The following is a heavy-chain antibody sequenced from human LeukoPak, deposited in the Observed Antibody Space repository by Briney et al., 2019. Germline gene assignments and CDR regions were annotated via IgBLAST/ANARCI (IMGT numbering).Heavy chain of an antibody. V-gene: IGHV4-4*07. CDR1: GGSISSYY. D-gene: IGHD3-10*01. J-gene: IGHJ5*02. Sequence: PSETLSLTCTVSGGSISSYYWSWIRQPAGKGLEWIGRIYSSGNTNYNPSLKSRVTISVDTSKNRFSLKLSSVTAADTAVYYCARHAVLLFGPGWFDPWGQGTLVTVSS. CDR3: ARHAVLLFGPGWFDP. CDR2: IYSSGNT.